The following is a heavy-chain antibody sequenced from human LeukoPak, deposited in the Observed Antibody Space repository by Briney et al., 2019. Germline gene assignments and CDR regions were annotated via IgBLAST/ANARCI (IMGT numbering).Heavy chain of an antibody. CDR1: GGSISSYY. V-gene: IGHV4-4*09. CDR2: IYTSGST. CDR3: ARHVIHYYMDV. Sequence: PSETLSLTCTVPGGSISSYYWSWIRQPPGKGLEWIGYIYTSGSTNYNPSLKSRVTISVDTSKNQFSLKLSSVTAADTAVYYCARHVIHYYMDVWGKGTTVTVSS. J-gene: IGHJ6*03.